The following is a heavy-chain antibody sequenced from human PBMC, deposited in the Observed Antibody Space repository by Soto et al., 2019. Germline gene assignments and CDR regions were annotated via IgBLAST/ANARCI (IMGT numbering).Heavy chain of an antibody. CDR2: ICYSGST. Sequence: QVQLQESGPGLVKPSQTLSLTCTVSGGSISSGGYYWSWIRQHPGKGLEWIGYICYSGSTYYNPSLKSRVTISVDTSKNQFSRKLSSVTAADTAVYYCARGARLYSYGFDYWGQGTLVTVSS. J-gene: IGHJ4*02. V-gene: IGHV4-31*03. CDR3: ARGARLYSYGFDY. CDR1: GGSISSGGYY. D-gene: IGHD5-18*01.